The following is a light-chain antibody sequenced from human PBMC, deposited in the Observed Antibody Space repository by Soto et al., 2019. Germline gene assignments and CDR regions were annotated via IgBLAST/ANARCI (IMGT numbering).Light chain of an antibody. J-gene: IGKJ5*01. CDR1: QSILHSSNSKNY. CDR2: WAF. CDR3: QQYYTTPSIT. V-gene: IGKV4-1*01. Sequence: DIVMTQSPDSLAVSLGERATITCKSSQSILHSSNSKNYLAWYQQKPGQPPKLLIYWAFIRGYGVPDRFSGSGSGTDFTLTISSLQAEDVAVYYCQQYYTTPSITFGQGTRLEIK.